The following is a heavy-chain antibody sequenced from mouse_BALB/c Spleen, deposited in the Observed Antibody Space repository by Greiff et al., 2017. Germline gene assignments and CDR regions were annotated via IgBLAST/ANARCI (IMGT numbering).Heavy chain of an antibody. V-gene: IGHV5-15*02. CDR1: GFTFSDYG. CDR2: ISNLAYSI. CDR3: ARNYGSSYDYAMDY. Sequence: EVQVVESGGGLVQPGGSRKLSCAASGFTFSDYGMAWVRQAPGKGPEWVAFISNLAYSIYYADTVTGRFTISRENAKNTLYLEMSSLRSEDTAMYYCARNYGSSYDYAMDYWGQGTSVTVSS. D-gene: IGHD1-1*01. J-gene: IGHJ4*01.